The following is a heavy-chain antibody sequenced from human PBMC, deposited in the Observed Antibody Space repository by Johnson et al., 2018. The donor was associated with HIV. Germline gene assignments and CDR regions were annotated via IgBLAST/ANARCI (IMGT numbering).Heavy chain of an antibody. CDR3: ARESTPWGADYVGYGFDI. CDR1: GFTFTDYY. CDR2: ISSSGRTI. J-gene: IGHJ3*02. D-gene: IGHD4-17*01. V-gene: IGHV3-11*04. Sequence: QVQLVESGGGLVKPGGSLRLSCAASGFTFTDYYMNWMRQAPGKGLEWVSHISSSGRTIYYADSVKGRFTISRDNAKKSLYLQMNSLRDEDTAVYYCARESTPWGADYVGYGFDIWGQATMVTVSS.